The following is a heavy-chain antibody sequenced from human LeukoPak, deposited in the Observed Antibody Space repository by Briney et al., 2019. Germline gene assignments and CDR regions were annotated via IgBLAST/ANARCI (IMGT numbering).Heavy chain of an antibody. J-gene: IGHJ4*02. CDR3: AKGLYGDHEGGFDY. CDR2: ISGSGGST. V-gene: IGHV3-23*01. Sequence: QPGGSLRLSCAASGFTFSSYAMSWVRQAPAKGMEWVSAISGSGGSTYYADSVKGRFTISRDNSKNTLYLQMNSLRAEDTAVYYCAKGLYGDHEGGFDYWGQGTLVTVSS. CDR1: GFTFSSYA. D-gene: IGHD4-17*01.